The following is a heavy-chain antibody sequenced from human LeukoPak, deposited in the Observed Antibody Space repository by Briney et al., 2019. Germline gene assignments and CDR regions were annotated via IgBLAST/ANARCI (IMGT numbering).Heavy chain of an antibody. V-gene: IGHV3-7*05. CDR2: IKQDGSGK. J-gene: IGHJ6*02. CDR3: ARDLIGRRDTAMVGEYYYYGMDV. Sequence: PAGGSLRLSCAASGFTFSSYWMSWVRQAPGKGLEWVANIKQDGSGKYYVDSVKGRFTISRDNAKNSLYLQMNSLRAEDTAVYYRARDLIGRRDTAMVGEYYYYGMDVWGQGTTVTVSS. CDR1: GFTFSSYW. D-gene: IGHD5-18*01.